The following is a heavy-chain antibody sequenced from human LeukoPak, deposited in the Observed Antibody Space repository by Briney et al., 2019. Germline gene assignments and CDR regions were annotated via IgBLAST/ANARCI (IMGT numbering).Heavy chain of an antibody. J-gene: IGHJ4*02. V-gene: IGHV4-59*08. CDR2: IYYSGST. CDR3: ARLGGGWELLGY. D-gene: IGHD1-26*01. CDR1: GGSLSSYY. Sequence: SETASLSCTVSGGSLSSYYWSWIRQPPGKGLEWIGYIYYSGSTNYNPSLKSRVTISVDTSKNQFSLKLSSVTAADTAVYYCARLGGGWELLGYWGQGTLVTVSS.